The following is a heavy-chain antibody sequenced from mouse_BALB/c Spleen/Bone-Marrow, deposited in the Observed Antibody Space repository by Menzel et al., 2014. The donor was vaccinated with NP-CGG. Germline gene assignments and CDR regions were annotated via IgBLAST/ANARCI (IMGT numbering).Heavy chain of an antibody. J-gene: IGHJ4*01. D-gene: IGHD1-1*01. Sequence: EVKLMDSGGGLVQPGGSLKLSCAASGFDFSRYWMGWVRQAPGRGLKWIGEINPDSSTINYTPSLKDKFIISRDNAKNALYLQMSKVTSEDTALYFCARLGYYGMMAYWGQGTSVTVSS. V-gene: IGHV4-1*02. CDR2: INPDSSTI. CDR3: ARLGYYGMMAY. CDR1: GFDFSRYW.